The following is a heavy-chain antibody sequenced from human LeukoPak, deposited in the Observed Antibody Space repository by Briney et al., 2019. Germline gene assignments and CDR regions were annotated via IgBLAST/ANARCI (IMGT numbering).Heavy chain of an antibody. D-gene: IGHD1-26*01. CDR1: GYTFINYA. V-gene: IGHV1-3*03. Sequence: GASVKVSCKASGYTFINYAIHWVRQAPGQRLEWMGWINAGNGDTKYSQEFQGRVSITKDTSESTVYMELSSLRSEEMTVYYCARDAEHSGSPLDYWGQGTLVTVSS. CDR3: ARDAEHSGSPLDY. CDR2: INAGNGDT. J-gene: IGHJ4*02.